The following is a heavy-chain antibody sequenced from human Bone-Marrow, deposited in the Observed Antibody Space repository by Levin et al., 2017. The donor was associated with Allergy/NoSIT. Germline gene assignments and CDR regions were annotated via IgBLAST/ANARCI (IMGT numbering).Heavy chain of an antibody. Sequence: HSGGSLRLSCAASGFTFSSYEMNWVRQAPGKGLEWVSYISSSGNTISYADSVKGLFTISRDNAKNSLYLQMNSLRAEDTAVYYCARVGFKVRSTGFDYWGQGTLVTVSS. D-gene: IGHD1-26*01. CDR3: ARVGFKVRSTGFDY. CDR1: GFTFSSYE. V-gene: IGHV3-48*03. CDR2: ISSSGNTI. J-gene: IGHJ4*02.